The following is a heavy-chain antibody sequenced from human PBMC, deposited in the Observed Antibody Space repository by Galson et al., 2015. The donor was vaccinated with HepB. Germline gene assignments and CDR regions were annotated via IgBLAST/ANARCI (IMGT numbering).Heavy chain of an antibody. CDR3: ARAYDSSGYNNPNFDY. V-gene: IGHV4-30-4*01. Sequence: TLSLTCTVSGGSISSGDYYWSWIRQPPGKGLEWIGYIYYSGSTYYNPSLKSRVTISVDTSKNQFSLKLSSVTAADTAVYYCARAYDSSGYNNPNFDYWGQGTLVTVSS. CDR2: IYYSGST. J-gene: IGHJ4*02. CDR1: GGSISSGDYY. D-gene: IGHD3-22*01.